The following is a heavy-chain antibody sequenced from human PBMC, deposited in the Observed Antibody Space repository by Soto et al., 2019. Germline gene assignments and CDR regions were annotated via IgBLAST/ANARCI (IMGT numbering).Heavy chain of an antibody. V-gene: IGHV3-30*18. CDR3: AKGGRQWLVTSDFNY. D-gene: IGHD6-19*01. CDR1: GFTFSDYA. J-gene: IGHJ4*02. CDR2: VSHDGRNK. Sequence: VQLVESGGGVVQPGRSLRLSCAASGFTFSDYAMHWVRQAPGKGLEWVAVVSHDGRNKHYADAMKGRFTISRDSSKNTVFLEMTSLGAEDTAVYCCAKGGRQWLVTSDFNYWGQGALVTVSS.